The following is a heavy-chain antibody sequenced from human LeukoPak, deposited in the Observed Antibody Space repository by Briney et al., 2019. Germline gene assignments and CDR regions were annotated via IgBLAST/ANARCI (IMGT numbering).Heavy chain of an antibody. J-gene: IGHJ3*01. CDR2: INSDGSST. V-gene: IGHV3-74*01. Sequence: GGSLRLSCAASGFTFSSYWMHWVRQAPVKGLVWVSRINSDGSSTSYADSVKGRFTISRDNAKNTLYLQMNSLRAEDTAVYYCASGLSSGQWGQGTMVTASS. CDR3: ASGLSSGQ. D-gene: IGHD3-22*01. CDR1: GFTFSSYW.